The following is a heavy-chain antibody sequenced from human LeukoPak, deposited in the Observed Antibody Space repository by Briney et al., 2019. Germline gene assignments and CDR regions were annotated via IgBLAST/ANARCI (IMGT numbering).Heavy chain of an antibody. D-gene: IGHD3-16*02. CDR2: IYPGDSDT. CDR3: ARRRLGELSSTSFDY. J-gene: IGHJ4*02. CDR1: GSSFTSYW. V-gene: IGHV5-51*01. Sequence: GASLKISCKGSGSSFTSYWIGWVRQMPGKGLEWMGIIYPGDSDTRYSPSFQGQVTISADKSISTAYLQWSSLKASDTAMYYCARRRLGELSSTSFDYWGQGTLVTVSS.